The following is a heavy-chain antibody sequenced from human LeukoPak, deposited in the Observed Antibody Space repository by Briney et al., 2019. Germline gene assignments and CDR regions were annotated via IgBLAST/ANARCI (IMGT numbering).Heavy chain of an antibody. J-gene: IGHJ4*02. V-gene: IGHV1-2*02. CDR2: INPNSGGT. D-gene: IGHD6-19*01. CDR1: GFTFSSYA. CDR3: ARDLSDSSGWY. Sequence: GGSLRLSCAASGFTFSSYAMHWVRQAPGQGLEWMGWINPNSGGTNYAQKFQGRVTMTRDTSISTAYMELSRLRSDDTAVYYCARDLSDSSGWYWGQGTLVTVSS.